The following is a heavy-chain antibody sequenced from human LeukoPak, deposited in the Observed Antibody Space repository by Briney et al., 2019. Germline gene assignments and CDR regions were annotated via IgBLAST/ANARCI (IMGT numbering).Heavy chain of an antibody. D-gene: IGHD3-10*01. J-gene: IGHJ4*02. Sequence: PSETLSLTCTVSGGSISSHYYWIWIRPPPGKGLEWIGSIYYSGSTYYHPSLKSPVPISVDTSKNQFCPTLSSLTAAETAVYYCARQYGSGSAYTPVVDLWGQGTLVTVSS. CDR2: IYYSGST. V-gene: IGHV4-39*01. CDR3: ARQYGSGSAYTPVVDL. CDR1: GGSISSHYY.